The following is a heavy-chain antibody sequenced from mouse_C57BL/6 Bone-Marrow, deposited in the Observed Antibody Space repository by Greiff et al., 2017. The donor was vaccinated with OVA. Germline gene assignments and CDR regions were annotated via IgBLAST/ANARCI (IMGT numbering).Heavy chain of an antibody. CDR1: GYTFTDYY. V-gene: IGHV1-76*01. J-gene: IGHJ2*01. CDR2: IYPGSGNT. CDR3: ARRYSLDY. Sequence: QVQLQQSGAELVRPGASVKLSCKASGYTFTDYYINWVKQRPGQGLEWIARIYPGSGNTYYNEKFKGKATLTAEKSSSTAYMQLSSLTSEDSAVYFCARRYSLDYWGQGTTLTVSS. D-gene: IGHD1-1*01.